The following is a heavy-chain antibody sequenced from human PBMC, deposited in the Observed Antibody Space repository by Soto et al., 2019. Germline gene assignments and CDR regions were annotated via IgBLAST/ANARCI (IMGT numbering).Heavy chain of an antibody. D-gene: IGHD3-10*01. Sequence: PGESLKISGKGSVYSLTSYWIGWVRQMPRKGLEWMRLIYPGPHNTTYSPSFQGQATISADKSISTAYLQWSSLKDSDTDMYYCASLQNSFASGRDYWGQETLVSVSS. CDR3: ASLQNSFASGRDY. CDR2: IYPGPHNT. CDR1: VYSLTSYW. V-gene: IGHV5-51*01. J-gene: IGHJ4*02.